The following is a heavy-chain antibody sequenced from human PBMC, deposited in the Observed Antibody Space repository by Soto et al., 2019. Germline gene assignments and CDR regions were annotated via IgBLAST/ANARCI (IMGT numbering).Heavy chain of an antibody. Sequence: SETRCLTFTVSGGFISRYYWNGSRQAPGKGIEWIGYIDDTGSTNYNPSLKSRVTLSVDPSNNQYSLKLSSVTAADTAVYYCARGVLEWLLRDSYYYYMDVWGKGTTVTVSS. D-gene: IGHD3-3*01. J-gene: IGHJ6*03. CDR2: IDDTGST. CDR3: ARGVLEWLLRDSYYYYMDV. CDR1: GGFISRYY. V-gene: IGHV4-59*01.